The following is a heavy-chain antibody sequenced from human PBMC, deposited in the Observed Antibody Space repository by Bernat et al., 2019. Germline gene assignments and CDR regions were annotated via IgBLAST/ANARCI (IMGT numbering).Heavy chain of an antibody. D-gene: IGHD1-7*01. CDR2: ISYDGSNK. Sequence: QVQLVESGGGVVQPGRSLRLSCAASGFTFSSYGMHWVRQAPGKGLEWVALISYDGSNKYYADSVKGRFTISRDHSKNTLYLQMNSLRAEDTAVYYCAKDAAGTTYRFDYWGQGTLVTVSS. CDR3: AKDAAGTTYRFDY. J-gene: IGHJ4*02. V-gene: IGHV3-30*18. CDR1: GFTFSSYG.